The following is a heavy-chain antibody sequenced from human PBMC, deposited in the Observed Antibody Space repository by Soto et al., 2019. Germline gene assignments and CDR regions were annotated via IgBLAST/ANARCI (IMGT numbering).Heavy chain of an antibody. V-gene: IGHV4-31*03. CDR3: ARARLRAVYAFDF. D-gene: IGHD4-17*01. CDR1: GVSITSIAYY. Sequence: SETLSLTCTLSGVSITSIAYYWTWVRQHPGKGLEWIGYIYYNGNTYFSPSLKSRLTISIDTSKNQFSLKLSSVTAADTAMYYCARARLRAVYAFDFWGQGTMVT. CDR2: IYYNGNT. J-gene: IGHJ3*01.